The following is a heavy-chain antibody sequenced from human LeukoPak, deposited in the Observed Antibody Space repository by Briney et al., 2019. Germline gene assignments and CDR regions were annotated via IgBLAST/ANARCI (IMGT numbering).Heavy chain of an antibody. CDR3: ARDMRGSSFDY. D-gene: IGHD6-13*01. J-gene: IGHJ4*02. CDR2: INSDGSST. CDR1: GFTFSSYW. Sequence: GSLRLSCAASGFTFSSYWMHWVRQAPGKGLVWVSRINSDGSSTSNADSVKGRFTISRDNAKNTLYLQMNSLRAEDTAVYYCARDMRGSSFDYWGQGTLVTVSP. V-gene: IGHV3-74*01.